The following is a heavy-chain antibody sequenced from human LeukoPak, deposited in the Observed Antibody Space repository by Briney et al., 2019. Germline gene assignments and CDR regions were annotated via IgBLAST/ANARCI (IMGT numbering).Heavy chain of an antibody. CDR3: ARDGRQQLANWFDP. D-gene: IGHD6-13*01. V-gene: IGHV1-8*03. CDR1: GYTFTSYD. CDR2: MNPNSGNT. J-gene: IGHJ5*02. Sequence: ASVKVSCKASGYTFTSYDINWVRQATGQGLEWMGWMNPNSGNTGYAQKFQGRVTITADESTSTAYMELSSLRSEDTAVYYCARDGRQQLANWFDPWGQGTLVTVSS.